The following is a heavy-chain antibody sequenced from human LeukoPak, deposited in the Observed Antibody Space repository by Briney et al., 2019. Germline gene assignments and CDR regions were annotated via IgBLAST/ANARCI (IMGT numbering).Heavy chain of an antibody. Sequence: GGSLRLSCAASAFTFSSYGMSWVRQAPGKGLEWVSAISSSGSTIYYADSVKGRFTISRDNAKNSLYLQMNSLRAEDTAVYYCAELGITMIGGVWGKGTTVTISS. J-gene: IGHJ6*04. D-gene: IGHD3-10*02. V-gene: IGHV3-48*04. CDR3: AELGITMIGGV. CDR2: ISSSGSTI. CDR1: AFTFSSYG.